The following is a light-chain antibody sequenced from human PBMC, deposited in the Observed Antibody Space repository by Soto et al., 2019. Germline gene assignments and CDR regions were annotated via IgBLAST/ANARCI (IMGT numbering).Light chain of an antibody. CDR2: EVS. Sequence: ALTQPPSASGSPGQSVTISCTGTSSDVGLYNYVSWYQQHPGKAPKVIIFEVSQRPSGVPYRFSGSKSGNTASLTVSGLQAEDEADYYCSSYAGSNNLVFGGGTKVTVL. CDR1: SSDVGLYNY. CDR3: SSYAGSNNLV. V-gene: IGLV2-8*01. J-gene: IGLJ2*01.